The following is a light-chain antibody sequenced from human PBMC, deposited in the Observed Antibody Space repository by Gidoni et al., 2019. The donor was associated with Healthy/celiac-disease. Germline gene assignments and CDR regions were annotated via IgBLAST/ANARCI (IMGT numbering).Light chain of an antibody. CDR3: QQRSNWPPLT. V-gene: IGKV3-11*01. CDR2: DAS. Sequence: EFVLTQSPATLSLSPGERATLSCRASQSVSSYSAWYQQKPGQAPRLLIYDASNRATGIPARFSGSGSGTDFTLTISSLEPEDFAVYYCQQRSNWPPLTFGGGTKVEIK. J-gene: IGKJ4*01. CDR1: QSVSSY.